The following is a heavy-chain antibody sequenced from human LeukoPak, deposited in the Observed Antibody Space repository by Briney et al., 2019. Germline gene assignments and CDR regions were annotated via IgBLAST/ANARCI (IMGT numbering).Heavy chain of an antibody. CDR1: GGSISSSNW. D-gene: IGHD3-10*01. CDR3: VRDSRSDYYGSGSYNAFDI. V-gene: IGHV4-4*02. CDR2: IYHSGST. J-gene: IGHJ3*02. Sequence: PSGTLSLTCAVSGGSISSSNWWSWVRQPPGKGLEWIGEIYHSGSTNHNPSLKSRVTISVDKSKNQFSLKLSSVTAADTAVYYCVRDSRSDYYGSGSYNAFDIWGQGTMVTVSS.